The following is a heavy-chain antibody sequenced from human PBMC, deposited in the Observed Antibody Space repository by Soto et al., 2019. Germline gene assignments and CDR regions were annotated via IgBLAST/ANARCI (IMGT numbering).Heavy chain of an antibody. CDR1: GESVSSNSAA. CDR3: AREYCTNVFCYKFDY. Sequence: TLSLTCAISGESVSSNSAAWNWIRQSPSRGLEWLGRTYYRSKWYNDYAVSVKSRITISPDTSKNQFSLQLNSVTPEDTAVYYCAREYCTNVFCYKFDYWGQGSLVTVSS. J-gene: IGHJ4*02. D-gene: IGHD2-8*01. CDR2: TYYRSKWYN. V-gene: IGHV6-1*01.